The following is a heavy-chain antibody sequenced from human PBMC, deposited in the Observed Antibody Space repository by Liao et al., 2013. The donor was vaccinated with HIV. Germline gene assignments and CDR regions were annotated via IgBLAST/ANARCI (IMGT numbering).Heavy chain of an antibody. CDR1: GGSFSGYY. CDR2: INHSGST. J-gene: IGHJ1*01. V-gene: IGHV4-34*02. CDR3: ARDYREYCSSTSCYGRAYFQQ. D-gene: IGHD2-2*01. Sequence: QVLLQQWGAGLLKPSETLSLTCAVYGGSFSGYYWSWIRQPPGKGLEWIGEINHSGSTNYNPSLKSRVTISLDTSKNQFSLKLSSVTAADTAVYYCARDYREYCSSTSCYGRAYFQQWGQGTLVTVSS.